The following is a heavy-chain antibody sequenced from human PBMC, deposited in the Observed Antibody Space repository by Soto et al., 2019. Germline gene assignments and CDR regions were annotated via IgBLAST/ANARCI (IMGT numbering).Heavy chain of an antibody. CDR3: ARIQQGHDAFDI. D-gene: IGHD5-18*01. V-gene: IGHV1-3*01. CDR2: INAGNGNT. CDR1: GYTFTSYA. Sequence: ASVKVSCKASGYTFTSYAMHWVRQAPGQRLEWMGWINAGNGNTKYSQKFQGRVTITRDTSASTAYMELSSLRSEDTAVYYCARIQQGHDAFDIWGQGTMVNVS. J-gene: IGHJ3*02.